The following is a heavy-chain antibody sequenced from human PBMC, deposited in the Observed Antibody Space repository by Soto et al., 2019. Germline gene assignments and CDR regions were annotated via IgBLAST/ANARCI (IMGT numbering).Heavy chain of an antibody. Sequence: QITLKESGPTLVKPTQTLTLTCTFSGFSLSNNGEAVGWFRQSTGKALEWLVLIYWDDDNRYNPTLRTRLSTTKDTSKNQVVLTLTNMDPVDTATYYCARYVATSPAGWFEPWGQGIPVTVSS. V-gene: IGHV2-5*02. CDR2: IYWDDDN. CDR1: GFSLSNNGEA. CDR3: ARYVATSPAGWFEP. D-gene: IGHD3-10*02. J-gene: IGHJ5*02.